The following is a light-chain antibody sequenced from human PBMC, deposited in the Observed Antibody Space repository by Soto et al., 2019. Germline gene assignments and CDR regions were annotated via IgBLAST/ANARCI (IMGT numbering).Light chain of an antibody. CDR2: DDS. V-gene: IGKV1-5*01. J-gene: IGKJ5*01. CDR1: QIVNAS. Sequence: DIQMTQSPSTLSPSLGDRFSISWRASQIVNASLVSCQQQPGKDAPHLLYDDSSFRAGVLSTFSGSGSCTDFSLTISSLQAQDFATYYCRQLNSYPITFGQGTRLEIK. CDR3: RQLNSYPIT.